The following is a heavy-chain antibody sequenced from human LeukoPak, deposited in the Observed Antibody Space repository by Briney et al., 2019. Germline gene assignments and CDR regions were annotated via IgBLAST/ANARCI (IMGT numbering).Heavy chain of an antibody. Sequence: EPSQTLSLTCTVSGGSISSGGYYWSWIRRHPGKGLEWIGYIYYSGSTYYNPSLKSRVTISVDTSKNQFSLKLSSVTAADTAVYYCARARLGYCTNGVCYGLDYWGQGTLVTVSS. CDR3: ARARLGYCTNGVCYGLDY. J-gene: IGHJ4*02. D-gene: IGHD2-8*01. CDR1: GGSISSGGYY. V-gene: IGHV4-31*03. CDR2: IYYSGST.